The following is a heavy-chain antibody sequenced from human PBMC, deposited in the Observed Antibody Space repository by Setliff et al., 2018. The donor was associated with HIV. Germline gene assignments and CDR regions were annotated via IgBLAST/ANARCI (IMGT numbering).Heavy chain of an antibody. CDR2: INPDNGDT. CDR1: GYTFTSYG. J-gene: IGHJ4*02. D-gene: IGHD3-10*01. V-gene: IGHV1-2*02. CDR3: ARDRSLYYYGSGREGYYFDY. Sequence: ASVKVSCKASGYTFTSYGITWVRQAPGQGLEWMGWINPDNGDTKYAQRFQGRVTMTRDTSISTAYMELDRLRSDDTAVYYCARDRSLYYYGSGREGYYFDYWGQGTLVTVSS.